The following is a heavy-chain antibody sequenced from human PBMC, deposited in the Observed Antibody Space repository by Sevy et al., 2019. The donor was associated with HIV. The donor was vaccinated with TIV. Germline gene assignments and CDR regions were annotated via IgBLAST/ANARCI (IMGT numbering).Heavy chain of an antibody. CDR2: IKQDESEK. Sequence: GGSLRLSCAASGFTFSSYWMSWVRQAPGNGLEWVANIKQDESEKYYVDSVKGRFTISRDNAKNSLYLQMNSLRAEDTAVYYCARDLAWVQHPLDYWGQGTLVTVSS. V-gene: IGHV3-7*01. J-gene: IGHJ4*02. CDR1: GFTFSSYW. CDR3: ARDLAWVQHPLDY. D-gene: IGHD1-1*01.